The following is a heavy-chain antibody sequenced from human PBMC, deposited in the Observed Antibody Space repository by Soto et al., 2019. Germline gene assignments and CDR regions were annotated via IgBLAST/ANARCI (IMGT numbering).Heavy chain of an antibody. J-gene: IGHJ4*02. CDR1: GFFLRDFG. D-gene: IGHD6-19*01. Sequence: GGSLRLSCVASGFFLRDFGMHWVRRAPGKGLVWVSLINSDGSSTSYAESVKGRFTISRDNAKNTLYLQMNSLRAEDTAVYYCASGAYSSGPFDYWGQGTLVTVSS. CDR3: ASGAYSSGPFDY. CDR2: INSDGSST. V-gene: IGHV3-74*01.